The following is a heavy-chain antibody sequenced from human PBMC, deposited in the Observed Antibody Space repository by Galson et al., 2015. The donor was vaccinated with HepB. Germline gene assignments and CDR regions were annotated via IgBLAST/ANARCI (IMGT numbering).Heavy chain of an antibody. D-gene: IGHD2-2*01. Sequence: SVKVSCKASGYTFASYDINWVRQATGQGLEWMGWMNPNSGNTGYAQKFQGRVTMTRNTSISTAYMELSSLRSEDTAVYYCARARRVVVVPAAPPTYYYYYMDVWGKGTTVTVSS. J-gene: IGHJ6*03. V-gene: IGHV1-8*01. CDR2: MNPNSGNT. CDR3: ARARRVVVVPAAPPTYYYYYMDV. CDR1: GYTFASYD.